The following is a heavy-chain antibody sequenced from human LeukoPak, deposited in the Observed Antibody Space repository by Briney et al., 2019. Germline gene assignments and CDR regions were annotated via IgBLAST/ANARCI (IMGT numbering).Heavy chain of an antibody. D-gene: IGHD2-15*01. CDR2: IYYSGST. CDR3: ARGGDIVVGNWFDP. J-gene: IGHJ5*02. Sequence: SETLSLTCTVSGVSISSYYWSWIRQPPGKGLEWIGYIYYSGSTNYNPSLKSRVTISVDTSKNQFSLKLSSVTAADTAVYYCARGGDIVVGNWFDPWGQGTLVTVSS. V-gene: IGHV4-59*01. CDR1: GVSISSYY.